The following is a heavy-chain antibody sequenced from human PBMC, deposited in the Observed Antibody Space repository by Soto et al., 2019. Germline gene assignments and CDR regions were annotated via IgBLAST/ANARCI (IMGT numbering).Heavy chain of an antibody. CDR2: INAYNGNT. J-gene: IGHJ4*02. CDR1: GYTFTSYG. D-gene: IGHD5-18*01. Sequence: QVQLVQSGAEVKKPGASVKVSCKASGYTFTSYGISWVRQAPGQGLEWMGWINAYNGNTNYAQKLQVRVTMTTDTSTITAYMELRSLRSADTAVYYWARDVGYGLIDYWGQGTLVTVAS. CDR3: ARDVGYGLIDY. V-gene: IGHV1-18*01.